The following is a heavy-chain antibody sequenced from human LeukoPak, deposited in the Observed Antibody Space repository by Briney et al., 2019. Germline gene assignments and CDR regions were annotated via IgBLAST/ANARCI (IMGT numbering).Heavy chain of an antibody. V-gene: IGHV4-61*02. CDR2: IYASGNT. D-gene: IGHD4-17*01. CDR1: GGSISSGTYY. Sequence: SQTLSLTCTVSGGSISSGTYYWSWIRQPAGKGLEWIGRIYASGNTNYNPSLKSRVTISLDTSKNQFSLKLSSVTAADTAVYYCASSRTVTTSFDYWGQGTLVTVSS. CDR3: ASSRTVTTSFDY. J-gene: IGHJ4*02.